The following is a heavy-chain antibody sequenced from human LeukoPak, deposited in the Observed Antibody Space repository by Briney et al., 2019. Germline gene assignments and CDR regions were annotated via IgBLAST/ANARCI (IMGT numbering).Heavy chain of an antibody. D-gene: IGHD2-2*01. V-gene: IGHV4-4*07. CDR2: IYTSGST. CDR1: GGSISSYY. J-gene: IGHJ4*02. Sequence: SETLSLTCTVSGGSISSYYWSWIRQPAGKGLEWIGRIYTSGSTNYNPSLKSRVIISVDTSKNQFSLKLSSVTAADTAVYYCASEYCSSVSCRFDYWGQGTLVTVSS. CDR3: ASEYCSSVSCRFDY.